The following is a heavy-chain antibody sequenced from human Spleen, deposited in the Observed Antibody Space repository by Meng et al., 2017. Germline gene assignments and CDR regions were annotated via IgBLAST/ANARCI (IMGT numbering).Heavy chain of an antibody. Sequence: QVQLVQSGVEVKAPGASVKVSCQASGYTFTNSYIHWVRQAPGQGLEWMGMINPSGGSTSYVQEFQGRVTMTRDTSTTTVYMEVRSLRSEDTAVYYCARNSGSGLDYWGQGTLVTVSS. D-gene: IGHD1-26*01. CDR3: ARNSGSGLDY. V-gene: IGHV1-46*01. J-gene: IGHJ4*02. CDR2: INPSGGST. CDR1: GYTFTNSY.